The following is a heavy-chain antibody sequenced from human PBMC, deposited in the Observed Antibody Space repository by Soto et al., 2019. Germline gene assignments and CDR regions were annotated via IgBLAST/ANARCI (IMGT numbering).Heavy chain of an antibody. Sequence: PGGSLRLSCAASGFTFSTYGMHWVRQAPGKGLEWVAVLSYDGSNKHYADSVKGRFTISRDNSKNTLYLQMNSLRAEDTAVYYCAKYRHYYDSSASPLDYWGQGTLVTVSS. CDR1: GFTFSTYG. CDR2: LSYDGSNK. V-gene: IGHV3-33*08. D-gene: IGHD3-22*01. J-gene: IGHJ4*02. CDR3: AKYRHYYDSSASPLDY.